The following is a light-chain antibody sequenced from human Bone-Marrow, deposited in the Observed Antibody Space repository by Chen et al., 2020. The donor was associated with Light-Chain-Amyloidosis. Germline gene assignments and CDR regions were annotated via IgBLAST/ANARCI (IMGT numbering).Light chain of an antibody. J-gene: IGLJ3*02. CDR3: QSYQGSSQGV. Sequence: NFMLTQPPSVSESPGKTVLISCTRSSGSIATTYVQWYQQRPGSSPTPVIYEDDQRPSGVPARFSGSIDRTSNSASLTIVGVKTEDEADYYCQSYQGSSQGVFGGGTKLTVL. CDR2: EDD. CDR1: SGSIATTY. V-gene: IGLV6-57*01.